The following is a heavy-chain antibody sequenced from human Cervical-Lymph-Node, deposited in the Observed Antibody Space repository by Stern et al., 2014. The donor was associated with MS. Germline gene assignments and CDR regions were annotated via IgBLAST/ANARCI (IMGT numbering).Heavy chain of an antibody. CDR2: IRQGGSEK. J-gene: IGHJ6*02. Sequence: EDQLVESGGGLVQPGGSLRLSCAASGFTFSRFGLSWVRQAPGKGLEWVANIRQGGSEKYYVDSVRGRFTISRDNAKNSLYLQMNSLRVEDAAVYYCARDGPDGLDVWGQGTTVTVSS. CDR3: ARDGPDGLDV. V-gene: IGHV3-7*03. CDR1: GFTFSRFG. D-gene: IGHD1-14*01.